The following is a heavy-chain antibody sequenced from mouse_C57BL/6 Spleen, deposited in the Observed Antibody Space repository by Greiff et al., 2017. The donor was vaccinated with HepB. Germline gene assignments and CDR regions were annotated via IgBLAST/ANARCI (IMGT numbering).Heavy chain of an antibody. CDR3: AIGSDCDCYAMGY. D-gene: IGHD2-13*01. Sequence: VQLVESGAELVKPGASVKISCKASGYAFSSYWMNWVKQRPGKGLEWIGQIYPGDGDTNYNGKFKGKATLTADKSSNTAYMQLSSLTSEDSAVYFCAIGSDCDCYAMGYWGQGTSVHVSS. CDR1: GYAFSSYW. V-gene: IGHV1-80*01. CDR2: IYPGDGDT. J-gene: IGHJ4*01.